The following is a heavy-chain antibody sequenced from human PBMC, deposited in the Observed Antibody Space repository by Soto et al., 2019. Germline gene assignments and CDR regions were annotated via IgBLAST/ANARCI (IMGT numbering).Heavy chain of an antibody. J-gene: IGHJ4*02. Sequence: EVQLVESGGGLVQPGGSLRLSCAASELTFSNYWMTWVRQAPGKGLEWVANIKQDGSEKFYVDSVKGRFTISRDNAKKSMFLQMNSLRAEDTAVYYCATSTYSGTYSSIFDYWGRGALFTVSS. D-gene: IGHD1-26*01. CDR1: ELTFSNYW. CDR2: IKQDGSEK. V-gene: IGHV3-7*01. CDR3: ATSTYSGTYSSIFDY.